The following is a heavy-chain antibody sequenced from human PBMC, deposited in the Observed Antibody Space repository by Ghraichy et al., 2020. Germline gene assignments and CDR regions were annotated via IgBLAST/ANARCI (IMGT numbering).Heavy chain of an antibody. Sequence: GGSLRLSCAASGFTFSGYSMNWVRQAPGEGLEWVSSISSSSSYIYYADSVKGRFTISRDNAKNSLYLQMNSLRAEDTAVYYCARGPGSTTYWFDPWGQGILVTVSS. D-gene: IGHD1-1*01. J-gene: IGHJ5*02. CDR1: GFTFSGYS. CDR2: ISSSSSYI. V-gene: IGHV3-21*01. CDR3: ARGPGSTTYWFDP.